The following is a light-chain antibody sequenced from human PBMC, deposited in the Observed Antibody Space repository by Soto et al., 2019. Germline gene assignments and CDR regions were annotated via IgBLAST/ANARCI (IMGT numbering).Light chain of an antibody. CDR2: GAF. CDR1: QSVSSN. CDR3: QQYNDWPLT. Sequence: EIVMTQSPVTLSVSPGERVTPSCRASQSVSSNLALYQQKPGQAHSLLIYGAFTRATGIPARFSGTESGTEFTLTISSLQSEDFALYYCQQYNDWPLTFGQGTKVDIK. V-gene: IGKV3-15*01. J-gene: IGKJ1*01.